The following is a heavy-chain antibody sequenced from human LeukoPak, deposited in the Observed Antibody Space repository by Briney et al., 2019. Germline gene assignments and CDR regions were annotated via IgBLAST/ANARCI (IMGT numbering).Heavy chain of an antibody. J-gene: IGHJ5*02. CDR3: ARSGVWGYDFWSGYYVWFDP. CDR2: IYYSGST. D-gene: IGHD3-3*01. Sequence: KSSETLSLTCTVSGGSISSYYWSWIRQPPGKGLEWIGYIYYSGSTNYNPSLKSRVTISVDTSKNQFSLKLSSVTAADTAVYYCARSGVWGYDFWSGYYVWFDPWGQGTLVTVSS. V-gene: IGHV4-59*01. CDR1: GGSISSYY.